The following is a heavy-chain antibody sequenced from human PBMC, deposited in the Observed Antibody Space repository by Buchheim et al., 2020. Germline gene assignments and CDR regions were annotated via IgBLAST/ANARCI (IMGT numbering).Heavy chain of an antibody. CDR2: INHSGST. CDR1: SGSFSGYY. D-gene: IGHD3-9*01. Sequence: QVQLQQWGAGLLKPSETLSLTCAVYSGSFSGYYWSWIRQPPGKGLEWIGEINHSGSTNYNPSLKNRVTISVDTSKNQFSLTLSSVTAADTAVYYCARGYDILTGYGYYYYYGMDVWGQGTT. V-gene: IGHV4-34*01. J-gene: IGHJ6*02. CDR3: ARGYDILTGYGYYYYYGMDV.